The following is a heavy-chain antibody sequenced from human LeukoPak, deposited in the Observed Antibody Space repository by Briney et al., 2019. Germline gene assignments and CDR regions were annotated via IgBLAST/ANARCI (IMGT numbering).Heavy chain of an antibody. CDR3: AKSSGDPTPDY. CDR1: GFTFSSYG. D-gene: IGHD2-21*01. Sequence: GGSLRLSCAASGFTFSSYGMHWVRQAPGKRLEWVAVISYDGSNKYYADSVKGRFTISRDNSKNTLYLQMNSLRAEDTAVYYCAKSSGDPTPDYCGQGTLVTVSS. J-gene: IGHJ4*02. V-gene: IGHV3-30*18. CDR2: ISYDGSNK.